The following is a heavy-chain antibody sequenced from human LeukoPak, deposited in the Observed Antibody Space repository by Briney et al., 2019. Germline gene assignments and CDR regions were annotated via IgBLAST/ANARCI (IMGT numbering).Heavy chain of an antibody. CDR1: GGSMSRYY. D-gene: IGHD3-3*02. CDR3: ARSSTGSYFDY. V-gene: IGHV4-59*01. CDR2: MYYSGST. Sequence: PSETLSLTCTVSGGSMSRYYWSCIRQPPGKGLEWIGYMYYSGSTKYNPSLKSRVTISVDTSKNQFSLKLSSVTAADTAVYYCARSSTGSYFDYWGQGTLVTVSS. J-gene: IGHJ4*02.